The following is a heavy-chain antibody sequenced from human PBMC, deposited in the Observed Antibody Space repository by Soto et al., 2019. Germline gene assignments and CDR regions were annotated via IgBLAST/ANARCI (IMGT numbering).Heavy chain of an antibody. Sequence: SETLSLTCTVSGGSISSYYWSWIRQPPGKGLEWIGYIYYSESTNYNPSLKSRVTISVDTSKNQFSLKLSSVTAADTAVYYCARLQGDIVATIFDYWGQGTLVTVSS. V-gene: IGHV4-59*08. CDR2: IYYSEST. CDR1: GGSISSYY. D-gene: IGHD5-12*01. CDR3: ARLQGDIVATIFDY. J-gene: IGHJ4*02.